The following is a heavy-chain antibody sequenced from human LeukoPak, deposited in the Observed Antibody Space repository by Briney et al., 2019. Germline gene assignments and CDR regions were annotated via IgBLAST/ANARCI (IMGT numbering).Heavy chain of an antibody. CDR3: AKCGAASRTTCQESAFDM. D-gene: IGHD1-14*01. J-gene: IGHJ3*02. CDR2: ISSSSSYI. CDR1: GFTFSSYS. Sequence: GRSLRLSCAASGFTFSSYSMNWVRQAPGKGLEWVSSISSSSSYIYYADSVKGRFTISRDNSKNTLYLEMNSLRAEDTAVYYCAKCGAASRTTCQESAFDMWGQGTMVTVSS. V-gene: IGHV3-21*04.